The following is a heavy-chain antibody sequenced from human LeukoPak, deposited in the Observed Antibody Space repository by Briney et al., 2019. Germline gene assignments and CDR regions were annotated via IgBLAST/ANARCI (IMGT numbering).Heavy chain of an antibody. CDR3: ARSSSPYYYYGMGV. CDR2: IWYDGSNK. V-gene: IGHV3-33*01. Sequence: PGRSLRLSCAASGFTFSSYGMHWVRQAPGKGLEWVAVIWYDGSNKYYADSVKGRFTISRDNSKNTLYLQMNSLRAEDTAVYYCARSSSPYYYYGMGVWGQGTTVTVSS. CDR1: GFTFSSYG. D-gene: IGHD6-6*01. J-gene: IGHJ6*02.